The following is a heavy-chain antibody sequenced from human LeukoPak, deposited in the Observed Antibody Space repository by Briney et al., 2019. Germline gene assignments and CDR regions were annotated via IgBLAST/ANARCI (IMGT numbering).Heavy chain of an antibody. CDR1: GGSISSNH. D-gene: IGHD2-21*01. J-gene: IGHJ4*02. CDR3: ARHRDSWHSGQYSFDS. Sequence: SETLSLTCIVSGGSISSNHWSWIRQSPGKGLEWIGYISSSGSTNYNPSLMSRLPISVDAPKNQFSLKLTSVTAADTAVYYCARHRDSWHSGQYSFDSWGQGTQVTVSS. CDR2: ISSSGST. V-gene: IGHV4-59*08.